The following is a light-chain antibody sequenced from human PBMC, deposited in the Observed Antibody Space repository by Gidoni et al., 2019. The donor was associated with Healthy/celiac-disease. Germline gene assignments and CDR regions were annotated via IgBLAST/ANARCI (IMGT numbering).Light chain of an antibody. J-gene: IGLJ2*01. CDR2: DVS. Sequence: QPALHQPASGSGSPGQSLTISCTGTSSDVGGYNYVSWYQQHPGKAPKLMIYDVSNRPSGVVNRFSGSKSGNTASLTISGLQAEDEADYYCSSYTSSSTVFGGGTKLTVL. V-gene: IGLV2-14*03. CDR1: SSDVGGYNY. CDR3: SSYTSSSTV.